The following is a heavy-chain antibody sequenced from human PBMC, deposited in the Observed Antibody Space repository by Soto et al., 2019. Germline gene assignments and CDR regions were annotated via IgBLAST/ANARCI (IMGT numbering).Heavy chain of an antibody. V-gene: IGHV3-48*01. Sequence: EVQLVQSGGALVQPGGSLRLSCAASGFTPSRLSMNWVRQAPGQGLEWISYMNSAGSIISYADSVKGRFTISRDNAKNSLNRQMNSLRAEDTAVYYCATRTDFGSLDNHNHALDISGPGTMVPVSS. CDR3: ATRTDFGSLDNHNHALDI. CDR1: GFTPSRLS. D-gene: IGHD3-9*01. CDR2: MNSAGSII. J-gene: IGHJ3*02.